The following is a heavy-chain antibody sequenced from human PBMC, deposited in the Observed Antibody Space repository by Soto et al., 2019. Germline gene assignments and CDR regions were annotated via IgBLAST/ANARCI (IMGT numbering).Heavy chain of an antibody. CDR2: INHSGST. CDR3: ARGRPSDRRPLDY. V-gene: IGHV4-34*01. J-gene: IGHJ4*02. CDR1: GGSFSGYY. Sequence: SETLSLTCAVYGGSFSGYYWSWIRQPPGKGLEWIGEINHSGSTNYNPSLKSRVTISVDTSKNQFSLKLSSVTAADTAVYYCARGRPSDRRPLDYWGQGTLVTVSS.